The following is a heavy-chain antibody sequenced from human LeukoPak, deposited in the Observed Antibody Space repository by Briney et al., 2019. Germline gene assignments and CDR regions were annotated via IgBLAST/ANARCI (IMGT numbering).Heavy chain of an antibody. Sequence: SETLSLTCTVSGASISSSTDYWGWIRQPPGKGLEWIANIYYSGSTYYNPSLKSRVTISVGTSKNQFSLRLSSVTAADTAVYYCAGLIRPGWFDPWGQGTLVTVSS. CDR1: GASISSSTDY. J-gene: IGHJ5*02. D-gene: IGHD1-14*01. CDR2: IYYSGST. V-gene: IGHV4-39*01. CDR3: AGLIRPGWFDP.